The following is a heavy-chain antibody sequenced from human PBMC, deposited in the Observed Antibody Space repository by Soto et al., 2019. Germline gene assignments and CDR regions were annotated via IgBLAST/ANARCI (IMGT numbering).Heavy chain of an antibody. V-gene: IGHV4-59*08. D-gene: IGHD3-10*01. CDR2: IYYSGST. Sequence: SETLSLTCTVSGGSISSYYWSWIRQPPGKGLEWIGYIYYSGSTNYNPSLKSRVTISVDTSKNQFSLKLSSVTAADTAVYYCARGEDKGNWFDPWGQGTLVTVSS. CDR3: ARGEDKGNWFDP. J-gene: IGHJ5*02. CDR1: GGSISSYY.